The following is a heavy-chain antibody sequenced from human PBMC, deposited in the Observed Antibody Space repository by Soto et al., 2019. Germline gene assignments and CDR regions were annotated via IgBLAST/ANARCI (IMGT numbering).Heavy chain of an antibody. J-gene: IGHJ5*02. CDR1: GGSISSGNYY. V-gene: IGHV4-31*01. D-gene: IGHD3-16*01. CDR2: IYHSGST. CDR3: ARENGNPFPRTWFDP. Sequence: QVQLQESGPGLVKPSQTLSLTCTVSGGSISSGNYYWSWLRQHPGKGLEWIGYIYHSGSTYYNPSLKSLGTISVDTSKNQLSLKLSSVTAADTAIYYGARENGNPFPRTWFDPWGHG.